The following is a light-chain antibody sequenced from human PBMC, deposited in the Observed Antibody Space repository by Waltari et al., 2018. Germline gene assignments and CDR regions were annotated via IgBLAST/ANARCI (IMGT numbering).Light chain of an antibody. Sequence: DIVMTQSPDSLAVSLGERATINCKSSQSILYRSNNENYLAWYQQKPGQPPKLLIYWASTPESGVPDRFSGCGSGTDFTLTISSLQAEDVAIYYCQQYYTTPLTFGGGTKVEIK. J-gene: IGKJ4*01. CDR3: QQYYTTPLT. CDR2: WAS. V-gene: IGKV4-1*01. CDR1: QSILYRSNNENY.